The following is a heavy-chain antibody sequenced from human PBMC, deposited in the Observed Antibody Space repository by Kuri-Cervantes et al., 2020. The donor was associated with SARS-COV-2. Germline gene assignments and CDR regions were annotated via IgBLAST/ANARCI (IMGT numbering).Heavy chain of an antibody. J-gene: IGHJ6*02. CDR1: GGSISSYY. CDR3: ASTTVVAATVYYYGMDV. CDR2: IYYSGST. Sequence: GSLRLSCTVSGGSISSYYWSWIRQPPGKGLEWIGYIYYSGSTNYNPSLKSRVTMSVDTSKNQFSLKLSSVTAADTAVYYCASTTVVAATVYYYGMDVWGQGTAVTVSS. V-gene: IGHV4-59*12. D-gene: IGHD2-15*01.